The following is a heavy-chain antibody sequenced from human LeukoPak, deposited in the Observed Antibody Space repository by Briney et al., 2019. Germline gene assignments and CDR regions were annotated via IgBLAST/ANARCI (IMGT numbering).Heavy chain of an antibody. CDR2: ISYDGSNK. V-gene: IGHV3-30*04. J-gene: IGHJ4*02. D-gene: IGHD3-10*01. Sequence: GRSLRLSCAASGFTFSSYAMHWVRQAPGKGLEWVAVISYDGSNKYYADSVKGRFTISRDNSKDTLYLQMNSLRAEDTAVYYCAREGSITMVRGVINPPFDYWGQGTLVTVSS. CDR1: GFTFSSYA. CDR3: AREGSITMVRGVINPPFDY.